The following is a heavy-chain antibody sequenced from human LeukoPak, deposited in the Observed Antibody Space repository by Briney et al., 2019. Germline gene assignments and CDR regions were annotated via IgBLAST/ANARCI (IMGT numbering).Heavy chain of an antibody. CDR2: IRYDGSNK. D-gene: IGHD1-26*01. V-gene: IGHV3-30*02. CDR3: AKLLVRVGATRGDAFDI. CDR1: GFTFSSYG. Sequence: PGGSLRLSCAASGFTFSSYGMHWVRQAPGKGLEWVAFIRYDGSNKYYADSVKGRFTISRDNSKNTLYLQMNSLRAEDTAVYYCAKLLVRVGATRGDAFDIWGQGTMVTVSS. J-gene: IGHJ3*02.